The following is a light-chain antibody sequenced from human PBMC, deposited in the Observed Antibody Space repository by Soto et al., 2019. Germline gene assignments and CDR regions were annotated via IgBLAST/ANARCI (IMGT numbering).Light chain of an antibody. Sequence: IQLTQSASSLSASVGDRVTITCRASQGISSYLAWYQQKPGKAPKLLIYAASTLQSGVPSRFSGSGSGTDFTLTIISVQPEDFAIYCCQQSDSIPLTFSGGANVDIK. CDR1: QGISSY. CDR3: QQSDSIPLT. J-gene: IGKJ4*01. V-gene: IGKV1-39*01. CDR2: AAS.